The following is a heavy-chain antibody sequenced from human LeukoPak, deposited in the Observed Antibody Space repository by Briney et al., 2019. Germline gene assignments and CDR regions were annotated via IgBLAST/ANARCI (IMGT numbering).Heavy chain of an antibody. CDR1: GFSFSSYA. J-gene: IGHJ4*02. Sequence: GGSLRLSCAASGFSFSSYAMHWVRQAPGKGLERVSVISYDGSNKYYADSVKGRFTISRDNSKNTLYLQMNSLRAEDTAVYYCARDIGIVVVPAAMGYFDYWGQGTLVTVSS. D-gene: IGHD2-2*01. CDR2: ISYDGSNK. CDR3: ARDIGIVVVPAAMGYFDY. V-gene: IGHV3-30-3*01.